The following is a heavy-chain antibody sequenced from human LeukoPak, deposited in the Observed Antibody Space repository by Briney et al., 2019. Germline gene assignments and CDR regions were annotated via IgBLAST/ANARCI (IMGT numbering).Heavy chain of an antibody. CDR1: GFTFDDYA. V-gene: IGHV3-23*01. CDR3: ALTDDYGDPDYYYYYMDV. CDR2: ISGSGGST. D-gene: IGHD4-17*01. J-gene: IGHJ6*03. Sequence: GGSLRLSCAASGFTFDDYAMSWVRQAPGKGLEWVSAISGSGGSTYYADSVKGRFTISRDNSKNTLYLQMNSLRAEDTAVYYCALTDDYGDPDYYYYYMDVWGKGTTVTVSS.